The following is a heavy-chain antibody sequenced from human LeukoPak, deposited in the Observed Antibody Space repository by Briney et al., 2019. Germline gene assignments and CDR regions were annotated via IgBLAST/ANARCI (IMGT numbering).Heavy chain of an antibody. CDR1: GFTFSNYA. V-gene: IGHV3-23*01. CDR3: ARDRKITFGGVIVIPYYFDY. CDR2: ISGSGGST. J-gene: IGHJ4*02. Sequence: GGSLRLSCAASGFTFSNYAMNWVRQAPGKGLEWVSAISGSGGSTYYADSVKGRFTVSRDNSKNTLYLQMNSLRAEDTAVYYCARDRKITFGGVIVIPYYFDYWGQGTLVTVSS. D-gene: IGHD3-16*02.